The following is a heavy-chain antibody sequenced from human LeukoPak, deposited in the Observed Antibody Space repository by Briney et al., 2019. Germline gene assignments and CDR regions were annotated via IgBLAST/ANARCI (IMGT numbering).Heavy chain of an antibody. V-gene: IGHV4-31*03. CDR3: AREETALNWFDP. CDR2: IYYTGST. CDR1: GGSISSGGYY. D-gene: IGHD5-18*01. J-gene: IGHJ5*02. Sequence: SETLSLTCTVSGGSISSGGYYWSWIRQHPGKGLEWIGYIYYTGSTYYNPSLKCRVTMSVDTSKNQFSLKLSSVTAADTAVYYCAREETALNWFDPWGQGTLVTVSS.